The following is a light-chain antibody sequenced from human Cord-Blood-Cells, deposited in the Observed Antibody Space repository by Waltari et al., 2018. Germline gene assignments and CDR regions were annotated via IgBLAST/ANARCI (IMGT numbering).Light chain of an antibody. J-gene: IGLJ2*01. V-gene: IGLV2-23*01. Sequence: QSALTQPASVSGSPGQSITISCTGTSSDVGSYNLVSWYQQHPGKGPKRMIYEGSKRPSGVANRFSGSKSSNTASLTISGLQAEDEADYYCCSYAGSSTVVFGGGTKLTVL. CDR1: SSDVGSYNL. CDR3: CSYAGSSTVV. CDR2: EGS.